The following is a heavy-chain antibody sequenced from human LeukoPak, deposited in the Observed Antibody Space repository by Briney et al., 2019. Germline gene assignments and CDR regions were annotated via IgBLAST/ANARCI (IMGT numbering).Heavy chain of an antibody. Sequence: GGSLRLSCAASGFTFSSYAMNWVRQTPGKGLEWVSGIVGIGGRTYYADSVEGRFTISRDNSKNTLYLQMNSLRAEDTAVYYCAKSFLKLWLVEHWGQGTLVAVSS. CDR1: GFTFSSYA. CDR3: AKSFLKLWLVEH. CDR2: IVGIGGRT. D-gene: IGHD3-16*01. V-gene: IGHV3-23*01. J-gene: IGHJ4*02.